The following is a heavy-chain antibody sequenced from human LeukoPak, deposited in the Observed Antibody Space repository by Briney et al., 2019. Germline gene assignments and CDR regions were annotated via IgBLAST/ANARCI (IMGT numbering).Heavy chain of an antibody. Sequence: PGGSLRLSCAASGFTFSSHWMNWVRQAPGKGLEWVSIIYTGGTTHYADSLNDRFTISRDDSINTLYLQMNSLRAEDTAVYYCARDSSSYYFDYWGQGTLVTVSS. J-gene: IGHJ4*02. CDR2: IYTGGTT. CDR1: GFTFSSHW. CDR3: ARDSSSYYFDY. D-gene: IGHD6-6*01. V-gene: IGHV3-66*01.